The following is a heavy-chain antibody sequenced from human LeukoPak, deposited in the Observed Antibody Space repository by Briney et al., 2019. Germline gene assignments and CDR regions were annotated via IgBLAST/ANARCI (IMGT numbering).Heavy chain of an antibody. J-gene: IGHJ3*02. CDR2: FEPEDGET. D-gene: IGHD2-2*01. CDR3: ATAVVPAAIGYAFDI. V-gene: IGHV1-24*01. Sequence: ASVTVSCKVSVYTLTELSMHWVRQAPGKRLEWMGGFEPEDGETIYAQKFQGRGTITEDTSTDTDYMELSSLRSEDTAVYSCATAVVPAAIGYAFDIWGQGTMVTVSS. CDR1: VYTLTELS.